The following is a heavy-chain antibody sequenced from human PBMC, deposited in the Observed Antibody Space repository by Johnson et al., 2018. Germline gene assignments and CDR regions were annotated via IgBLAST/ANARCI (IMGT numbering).Heavy chain of an antibody. CDR1: GFTFGDYA. D-gene: IGHD3-9*01. CDR2: IRSKTYGGTT. Sequence: VQLVESGGCLVKPGRSLRLSCTTSGFTFGDYAMSWIRQAPGKGLEWVGFIRSKTYGGTTEYAASVEGRFTISRAVSKSIANLQMNSLKTEDTAVSYCSRDGNGGDHDMLTGYSNYYYNGMDVWGQGTTVTVSS. V-gene: IGHV3-49*05. J-gene: IGHJ6*02. CDR3: SRDGNGGDHDMLTGYSNYYYNGMDV.